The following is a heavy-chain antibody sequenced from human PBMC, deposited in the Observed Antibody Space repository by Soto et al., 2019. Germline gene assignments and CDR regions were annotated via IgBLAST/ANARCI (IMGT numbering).Heavy chain of an antibody. V-gene: IGHV4-39*01. J-gene: IGHJ4*01. CDR2: VYHTGSA. CDR1: GASISSGTHY. D-gene: IGHD7-27*01. Sequence: QVQLQESGPGLVKPSETLSITCRVSGASISSGTHYWGWLRQAPGRGLEWIGTVYHTGSASYNPLVGSRVPISVRPCWVASALSVVSDSAGDPAIYCCAGPRVEASGAFDDWGHGTLVSVSS. CDR3: AGPRVEASGAFDD.